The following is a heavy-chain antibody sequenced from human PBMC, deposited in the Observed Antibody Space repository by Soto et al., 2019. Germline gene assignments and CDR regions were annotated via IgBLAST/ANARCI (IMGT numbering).Heavy chain of an antibody. J-gene: IGHJ4*02. CDR3: ARDRNSALNY. CDR2: ISGSSYT. CDR1: GFTFSDYY. V-gene: IGHV3-11*06. D-gene: IGHD4-4*01. Sequence: LRLSCAASGFTFSDYYMTWIRQAPGKGLEWLSYISGSSYTNYADSVKGRFTISRDNAKNSLYLQMNSLRAEDTAVYYCARDRNSALNYWGQGTLVTVSS.